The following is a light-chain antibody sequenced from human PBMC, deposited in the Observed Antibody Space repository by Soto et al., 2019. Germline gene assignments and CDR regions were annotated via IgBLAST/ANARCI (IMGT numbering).Light chain of an antibody. CDR1: QVGSNNY. J-gene: IGKJ1*01. Sequence: EFVLPQSPCTLSLSQGDRATLSCRAHQVGSNNYLAWQQQQPGQAPRLIFCGASNGATGIPDRFSGRGSGTDFTLTISRLADEDLAVYYWQHYGRPGTFGQGTKVDIK. V-gene: IGKV3-20*01. CDR2: GAS. CDR3: QHYGRPGT.